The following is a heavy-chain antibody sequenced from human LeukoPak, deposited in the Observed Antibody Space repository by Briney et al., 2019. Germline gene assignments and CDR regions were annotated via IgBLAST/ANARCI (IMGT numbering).Heavy chain of an antibody. CDR1: GGTFSGYY. CDR2: INHSGST. D-gene: IGHD1-1*01. Sequence: PSETLSLTCAVYGGTFSGYYWSWIRQPPGKGLEWIGEINHSGSTNYNPSLKSRVTISVDTSKNQFSLKLSSVTAADTAVYYCAAQLIDWGQGTLVTVSS. CDR3: AAQLID. V-gene: IGHV4-34*08. J-gene: IGHJ4*02.